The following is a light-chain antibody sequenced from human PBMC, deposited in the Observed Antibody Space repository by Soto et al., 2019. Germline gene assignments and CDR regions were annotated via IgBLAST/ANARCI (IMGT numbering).Light chain of an antibody. V-gene: IGKV3-20*01. J-gene: IGKJ2*01. CDR1: QSVSSNY. Sequence: EVVLTQSLGTLSLSPGERATLSCGASQSVSSNYFAWYQQKPGQAPRLLIFGSSDRATGIPDRFSGSGSGTDFTLTISSLEPEDFAVYYCQQYGSSPPYTFGQGTKLEIK. CDR2: GSS. CDR3: QQYGSSPPYT.